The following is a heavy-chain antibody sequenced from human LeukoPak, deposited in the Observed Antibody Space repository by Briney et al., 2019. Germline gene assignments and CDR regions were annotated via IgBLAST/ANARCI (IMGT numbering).Heavy chain of an antibody. CDR3: ARAATVTMDDAFDI. Sequence: SETLSLTCAVYGGSFSGYYWSWIRQPPGKGLEWIGSIYHSGSTYYNPSLKSRVTISVDTSKNQFSLKLSSVTAADTAVYYCARAATVTMDDAFDIWGQGTMVTVSS. V-gene: IGHV4-34*01. D-gene: IGHD4-11*01. CDR1: GGSFSGYY. J-gene: IGHJ3*02. CDR2: IYHSGST.